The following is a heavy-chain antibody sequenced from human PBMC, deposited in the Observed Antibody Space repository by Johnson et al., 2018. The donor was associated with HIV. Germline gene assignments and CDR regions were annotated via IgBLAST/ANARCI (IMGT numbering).Heavy chain of an antibody. Sequence: VQLVESGGGVERPGWSLRLSCAASGFSFDDYGMSWVRQLPGKGLEWVSGINWNGGSTNYADSVQGRFTISRDTAKNTLYLQMNSLRAEDTAVYYCAKEKMERGRRPDAFDIWGQGTMVTVS. J-gene: IGHJ3*02. D-gene: IGHD1-1*01. CDR2: INWNGGST. CDR3: AKEKMERGRRPDAFDI. V-gene: IGHV3-20*04. CDR1: GFSFDDYG.